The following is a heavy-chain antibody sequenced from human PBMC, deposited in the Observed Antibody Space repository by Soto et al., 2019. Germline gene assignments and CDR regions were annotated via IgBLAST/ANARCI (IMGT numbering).Heavy chain of an antibody. Sequence: QVQLVESGGGVVQPGRSLRLSCAASGFTFSSYDMHWVRQAPGKGLEWVAVISYDGSNKYYADSVKGRFTISRDNSKHTLYLQMNSLRAEDTAVYYCAKDGPYDTTLGAFDIWGQGTMVTVSS. CDR3: AKDGPYDTTLGAFDI. D-gene: IGHD3-22*01. CDR2: ISYDGSNK. CDR1: GFTFSSYD. V-gene: IGHV3-30*18. J-gene: IGHJ3*02.